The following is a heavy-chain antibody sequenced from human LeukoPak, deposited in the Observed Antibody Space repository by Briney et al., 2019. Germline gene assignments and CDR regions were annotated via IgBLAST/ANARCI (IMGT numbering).Heavy chain of an antibody. J-gene: IGHJ4*02. D-gene: IGHD1-26*01. CDR2: INQDGSNK. CDR1: GFTFSTYW. CDR3: AKDRDSGSYRINYFDY. Sequence: GGSLRLSCAASGFTFSTYWMDWVRQAPGKGLEWVANINQDGSNKYYADSVKGRFTISRDNSKNTLYLQMNSLRAEDTAVYYCAKDRDSGSYRINYFDYWGQGTLVTVSS. V-gene: IGHV3-7*03.